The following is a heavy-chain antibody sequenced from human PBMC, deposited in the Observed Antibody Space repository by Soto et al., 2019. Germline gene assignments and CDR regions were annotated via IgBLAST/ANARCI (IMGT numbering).Heavy chain of an antibody. Sequence: QVQLQESGPGLVKPSQTLFLTCTVSGGSISSGGYYWSWIRQHPGKGLEWIGYIYYSGSTYYNPSLKSRVTMSIDTSKNQFSLKLSSVTAADTAVYYCARGYCSDGSCYYFDYWGQGTLVTVSS. CDR1: GGSISSGGYY. V-gene: IGHV4-31*03. CDR2: IYYSGST. CDR3: ARGYCSDGSCYYFDY. J-gene: IGHJ4*02. D-gene: IGHD2-15*01.